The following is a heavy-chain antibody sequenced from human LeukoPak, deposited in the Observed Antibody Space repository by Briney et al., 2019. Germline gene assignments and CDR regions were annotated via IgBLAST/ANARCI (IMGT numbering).Heavy chain of an antibody. CDR1: GFTFSSYW. CDR2: IKQDGSEK. J-gene: IGHJ6*03. Sequence: GGSLRLSCAASGFTFSSYWMSWVRQAPGKGLEWVANIKQDGSEKYYVDSVKGRFTISRDNAKNSLYLQMNSLRAEDTAVYYCAREGVSSSWGYYYYYMDVWGKGTTVTVSS. D-gene: IGHD6-13*01. V-gene: IGHV3-7*01. CDR3: AREGVSSSWGYYYYYMDV.